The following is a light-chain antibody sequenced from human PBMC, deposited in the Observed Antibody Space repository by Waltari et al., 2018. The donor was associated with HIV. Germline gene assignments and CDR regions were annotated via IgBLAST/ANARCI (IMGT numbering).Light chain of an antibody. CDR2: YNN. Sequence: QSVLTQPPSASGTPGQRVTISCSGSSSNIGSNTVNWYQQLPGTSPKLLIYYNNQRPSGVPERFSGSNSGNTATLTISGTQAMDEADYYCQAWDSSTVWVFGGGTKLTVL. CDR3: QAWDSSTVWV. CDR1: SSNIGSNT. V-gene: IGLV1-44*01. J-gene: IGLJ3*02.